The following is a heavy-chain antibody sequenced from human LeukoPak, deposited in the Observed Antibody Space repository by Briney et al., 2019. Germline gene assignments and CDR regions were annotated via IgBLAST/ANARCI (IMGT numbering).Heavy chain of an antibody. D-gene: IGHD6-19*01. CDR2: IWYDGSNK. V-gene: IGHV3-33*01. CDR3: ARDMAAVASSNWFDP. J-gene: IGHJ5*02. Sequence: PGRSLRLSCATSGFTFSSYGMHWVRQAPGKGLEWVAVIWYDGSNKYYADSVKGRFTTSRDNSKNTLYLQMNSLRAEDTAVYYCARDMAAVASSNWFDPWGQGTLVTVSS. CDR1: GFTFSSYG.